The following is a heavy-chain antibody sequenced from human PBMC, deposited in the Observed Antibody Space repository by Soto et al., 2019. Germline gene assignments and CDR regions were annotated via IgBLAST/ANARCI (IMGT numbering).Heavy chain of an antibody. Sequence: QVQLVQSGAKVKKPGSSVKVSCKASGGTFTNYAINWVRQAPGQGLEWMGGIIPISGAVNYAQKFQGRVTITADESTSTVSMALSSLRSENTAVYYCARTTTAYNWFDIWGQGTLVTVSS. V-gene: IGHV1-69*01. CDR3: ARTTTAYNWFDI. D-gene: IGHD4-17*01. CDR1: GGTFTNYA. CDR2: IIPISGAV. J-gene: IGHJ5*02.